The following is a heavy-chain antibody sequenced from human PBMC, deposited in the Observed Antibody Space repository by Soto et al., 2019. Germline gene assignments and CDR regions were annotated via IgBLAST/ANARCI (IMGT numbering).Heavy chain of an antibody. J-gene: IGHJ2*01. CDR2: INDRGSN. D-gene: IGHD3-9*01. CDR1: GGSFSGYY. CDR3: ARESHDILTGPPWVWYFDL. Sequence: QVQLQQWGAGPLRPLETLSLTCGVSGGSFSGYYWAWIRQSPGKGLEWIGEINDRGSNNYNPSLKRRVSISVDTSKDHYSLNLRSVTAADTAVYYCARESHDILTGPPWVWYFDLWGRGTLVTVSS. V-gene: IGHV4-34*01.